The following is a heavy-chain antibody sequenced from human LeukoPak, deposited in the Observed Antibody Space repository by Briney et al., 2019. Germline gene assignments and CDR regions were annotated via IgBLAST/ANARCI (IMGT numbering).Heavy chain of an antibody. V-gene: IGHV3-30-3*01. J-gene: IGHJ4*02. Sequence: GGSVRLSCAACGFTFRSYAMQGVRQAPGRGLEGVAVISYGGSNKYYADSVKGRFTISGDNAKNSLYLQMNSLRAEDTAVHYCARASSGSYFPQLLLYYFDYWGQGTLVTVSS. CDR1: GFTFRSYA. CDR2: ISYGGSNK. D-gene: IGHD1-26*01. CDR3: ARASSGSYFPQLLLYYFDY.